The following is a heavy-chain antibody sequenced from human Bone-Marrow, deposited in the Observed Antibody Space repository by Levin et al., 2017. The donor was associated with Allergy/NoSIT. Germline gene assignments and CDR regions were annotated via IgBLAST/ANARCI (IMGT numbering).Heavy chain of an antibody. D-gene: IGHD3-3*01. CDR2: ITDRASGYAT. Sequence: SGGSLRLSCVASGFTLSGSAIHWVRQASGKGLEWVGRITDRASGYATAYSSSVEGRFTVSRDDSRNTAYLQMNRLETEDTAVYYCGYDFWSGTKDNMNVWGKGTTVTVSS. V-gene: IGHV3-73*01. CDR1: GFTLSGSA. CDR3: GYDFWSGTKDNMNV. J-gene: IGHJ6*03.